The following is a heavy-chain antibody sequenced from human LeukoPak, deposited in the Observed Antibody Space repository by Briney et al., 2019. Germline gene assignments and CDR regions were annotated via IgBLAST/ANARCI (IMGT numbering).Heavy chain of an antibody. CDR3: ARKDSITMIIYAFDI. Sequence: GGSLRLSCAASGFTFSDYYMSWIRQAPGKGLEWVSYISSSGSTIYYADSVKGRFTISRDNAKNSLYLQMNSLRAEDTAVYYCARKDSITMIIYAFDIWGQGTMVTVSS. J-gene: IGHJ3*02. CDR1: GFTFSDYY. V-gene: IGHV3-11*04. CDR2: ISSSGSTI. D-gene: IGHD3-22*01.